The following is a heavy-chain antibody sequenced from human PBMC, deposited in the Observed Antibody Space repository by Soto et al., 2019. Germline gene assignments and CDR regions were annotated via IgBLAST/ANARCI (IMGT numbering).Heavy chain of an antibody. CDR1: GFTFSNYA. D-gene: IGHD1-1*01. CDR2: TSYDGNNE. CDR3: AKDKGVFNWATSYFDY. J-gene: IGHJ4*02. Sequence: GGALRVSCSGSGFTFSNYAMHWVRQAPGKGLEWVALTSYDGNNEYYTDSVKGRFTISRDNSKNTLFLQMNSPRPEDTAVYYCAKDKGVFNWATSYFDYWGQGALVPVSS. V-gene: IGHV3-30*18.